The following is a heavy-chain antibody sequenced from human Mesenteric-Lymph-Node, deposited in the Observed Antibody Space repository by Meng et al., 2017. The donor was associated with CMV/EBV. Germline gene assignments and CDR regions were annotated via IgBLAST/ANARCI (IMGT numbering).Heavy chain of an antibody. J-gene: IGHJ4*02. V-gene: IGHV3-23*01. CDR1: GFTFSSYA. D-gene: IGHD3-10*01. CDR2: ISGSGGGA. Sequence: GESLKISCAASGFTFSSYAMNWVRQAPGKGLEWVSGISGSGGGAYFADSVKGRFTISRDNSKNTLYLQMNSLRAEDTAVYYCARDILWWSLDYWGQGTPVTVSS. CDR3: ARDILWWSLDY.